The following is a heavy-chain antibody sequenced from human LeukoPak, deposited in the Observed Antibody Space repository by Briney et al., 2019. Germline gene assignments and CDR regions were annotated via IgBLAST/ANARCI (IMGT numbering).Heavy chain of an antibody. J-gene: IGHJ4*02. V-gene: IGHV3-49*03. CDR3: TRDDDYGDGNSDY. CDR1: GFTFGDYA. Sequence: GGSLRLSCTASGFTFGDYAMSWFRQAPGKGLEWVGFIRSKAYGGTTEYAASVKGRFTISRDDSKSIAYLQMNSLKTEDTAVCYCTRDDDYGDGNSDYWGQGTLVTVSS. D-gene: IGHD4-17*01. CDR2: IRSKAYGGTT.